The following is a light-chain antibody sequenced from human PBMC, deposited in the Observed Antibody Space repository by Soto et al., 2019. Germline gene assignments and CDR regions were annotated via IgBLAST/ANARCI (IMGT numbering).Light chain of an antibody. CDR2: AAS. CDR1: QSVSRS. CDR3: QQYGSSPWT. Sequence: QLSQSPSSLSPSVGDRVIITCRASQSVSRSLNWYQQKPGKAPKLLIYAASSLQSGVPSRFSGSGSGTDFTLTISRLEPEDFAVYYCQQYGSSPWTFGQGTKVDIK. V-gene: IGKV1-39*01. J-gene: IGKJ1*01.